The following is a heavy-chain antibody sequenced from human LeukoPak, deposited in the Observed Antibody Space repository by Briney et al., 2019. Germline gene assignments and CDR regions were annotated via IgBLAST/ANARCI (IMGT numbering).Heavy chain of an antibody. V-gene: IGHV3-7*01. CDR1: GFTFSSYW. Sequence: GGSLRLSCAASGFTFSSYWMSWVRQAPGKGLEWVANIKQDGSEKYYVDSVKGRFTISRDNAKNPLYLQMNSRRAEDTAVYYCARVLDTAMAITFDYWGQGTLVTVSS. CDR3: ARVLDTAMAITFDY. CDR2: IKQDGSEK. D-gene: IGHD5-18*01. J-gene: IGHJ4*02.